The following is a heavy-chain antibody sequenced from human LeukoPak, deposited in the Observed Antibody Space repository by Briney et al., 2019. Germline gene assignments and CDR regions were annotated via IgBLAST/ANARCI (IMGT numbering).Heavy chain of an antibody. CDR2: ISGGGDGT. CDR3: AIIVAPRGPQRGAFDI. J-gene: IGHJ3*02. Sequence: PGGSLRLSCAASGFTFSSYAMTWVRQAPGKGLEWVSAISGGGDGTYYADSVKGRFTISRDNAKNSLYLQMNSLRAEDTAVYYCAIIVAPRGPQRGAFDIWGQGTMVTVSS. D-gene: IGHD3-22*01. CDR1: GFTFSSYA. V-gene: IGHV3-23*01.